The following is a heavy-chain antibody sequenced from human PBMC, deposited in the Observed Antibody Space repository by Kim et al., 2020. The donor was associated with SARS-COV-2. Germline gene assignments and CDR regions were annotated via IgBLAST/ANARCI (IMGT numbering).Heavy chain of an antibody. D-gene: IGHD5-12*01. V-gene: IGHV3-23*01. J-gene: IGHJ4*02. CDR1: GLTFSSYA. CDR2: ISGSGDST. CDR3: AKDILKYSGYDYFDY. Sequence: GGSLRLSCAASGLTFSSYAMSWVRQAPGKGLEWVSVISGSGDSTYYADSVKGRFTISRDNSKNTLYLQMNSLRAEDTAVYYCAKDILKYSGYDYFDYWGQGTLLTVP.